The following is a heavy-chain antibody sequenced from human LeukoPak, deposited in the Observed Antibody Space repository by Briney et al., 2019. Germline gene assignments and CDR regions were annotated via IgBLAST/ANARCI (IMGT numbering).Heavy chain of an antibody. Sequence: SETLSLTCTVSGGSISSSGYYWGWIRQPPGKGLEWIGSIYYSGSTYYNPSLKSRVTISVDTSKNQFSLKLSSVTAADTAVYYCARLYSSGWWYDYWGQGTLVTVSS. CDR1: GGSISSSGYY. CDR2: IYYSGST. J-gene: IGHJ4*02. CDR3: ARLYSSGWWYDY. V-gene: IGHV4-39*01. D-gene: IGHD6-19*01.